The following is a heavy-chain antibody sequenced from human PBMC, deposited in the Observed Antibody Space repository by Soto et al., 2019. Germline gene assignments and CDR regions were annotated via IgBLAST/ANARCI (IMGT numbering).Heavy chain of an antibody. Sequence: QVQLVQSGDAVKKPGASVKVSCKASGYTFSSFGVSWVRQAPGQGPEWMGWISGYNGKTKYAQMVQGRVTMTTDTSTKTAYMELRSLRSDDTAVYFCARDNMIDDFGLGSFDFWGQGTVVTVSS. CDR2: ISGYNGKT. J-gene: IGHJ4*02. D-gene: IGHD3-10*01. V-gene: IGHV1-18*04. CDR1: GYTFSSFG. CDR3: ARDNMIDDFGLGSFDF.